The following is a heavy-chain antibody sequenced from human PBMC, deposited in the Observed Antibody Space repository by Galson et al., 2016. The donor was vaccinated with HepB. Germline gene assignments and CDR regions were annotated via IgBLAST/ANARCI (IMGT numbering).Heavy chain of an antibody. CDR3: ARVGGSYTHDFDY. Sequence: SLRLSCAASGFTFSSHSMNWVRQAPGKGLEWVSSISSSSTYIYYADSVKGRFTISRDNAKNSLYLQMNSLRAEDTAVYFCARVGGSYTHDFDYWGQGTLVTVSS. V-gene: IGHV3-21*06. D-gene: IGHD1-26*01. CDR1: GFTFSSHS. CDR2: ISSSSTYI. J-gene: IGHJ4*02.